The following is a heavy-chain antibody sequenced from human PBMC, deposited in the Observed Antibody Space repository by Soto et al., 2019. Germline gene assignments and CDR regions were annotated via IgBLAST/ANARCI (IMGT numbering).Heavy chain of an antibody. CDR1: GFTFGDYA. J-gene: IGHJ5*02. CDR3: SSGSYYSGNWFDP. V-gene: IGHV3-49*03. Sequence: TGGSLRLSCTASGFTFGDYAMSWFRQATGKGLEWVGFIRSKAYGGTTEYAASVKGRFTISRDDSKSIAYLQMNSLKTEDTAVYYCSSGSYYSGNWFDPWGQGTLFTVSS. CDR2: IRSKAYGGTT. D-gene: IGHD1-26*01.